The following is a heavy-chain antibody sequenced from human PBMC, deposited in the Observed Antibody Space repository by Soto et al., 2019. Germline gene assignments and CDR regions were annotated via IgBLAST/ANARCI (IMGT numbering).Heavy chain of an antibody. Sequence: VGSLRLSCAASGSTFSSYAMSWVRQAPGKGLEWVSVISGSGDSIYYADSVKGRFTISRDNSKNTLYLQMNSLRAEDTAVYYCARELAYCSGGNCYMEGAFDIWGQGTMVTVSS. D-gene: IGHD2-15*01. J-gene: IGHJ3*02. CDR3: ARELAYCSGGNCYMEGAFDI. CDR1: GSTFSSYA. CDR2: ISGSGDSI. V-gene: IGHV3-23*01.